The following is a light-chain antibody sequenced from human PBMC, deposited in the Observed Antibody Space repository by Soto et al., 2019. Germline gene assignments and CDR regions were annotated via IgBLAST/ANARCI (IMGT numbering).Light chain of an antibody. J-gene: IGKJ5*01. Sequence: ELVLKPSAGTLALSPCERATPSCRASQSVNSRLAWYQHKPGQAPRLLISGASNRASGIPARFSAWGSGTDFTLTISRVDPADFAFYYCQQYFTSPITFGQGTRLEIK. CDR2: GAS. CDR3: QQYFTSPIT. V-gene: IGKV3-20*01. CDR1: QSVNSR.